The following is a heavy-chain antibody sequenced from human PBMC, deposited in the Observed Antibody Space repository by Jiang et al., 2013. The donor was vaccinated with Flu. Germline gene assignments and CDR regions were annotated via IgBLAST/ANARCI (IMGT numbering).Heavy chain of an antibody. V-gene: IGHV6-1*01. D-gene: IGHD6-19*01. J-gene: IGHJ6*01. CDR1: GASVFSNTAT. CDR3: AGYYSGGHYGMDV. Sequence: QTLSLTCVISGASVFSNTATWNWIRQSPSRGLEWLGRTYYRSKWYNDYAESVKGRITIIPDTSKNQFSLQLNSVAPEDTAIYYCAGYYSGGHYGMDVWGPGDHGHRLL. CDR2: TYYRSKWYN.